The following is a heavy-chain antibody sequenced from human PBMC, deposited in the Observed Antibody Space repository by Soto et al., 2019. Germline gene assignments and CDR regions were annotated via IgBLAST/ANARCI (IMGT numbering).Heavy chain of an antibody. V-gene: IGHV1-18*01. J-gene: IGHJ6*02. Sequence: ASVKVSCKASGYTFTSYGISWVRQAPGQGLEWMGWISAYNGNTNYAQKLQGRVTMTTDTSTSTAYMELRSLRSNDTAVYYCAILERRAYYYCGMDVWGQGTTVTVSS. CDR2: ISAYNGNT. D-gene: IGHD1-1*01. CDR1: GYTFTSYG. CDR3: AILERRAYYYCGMDV.